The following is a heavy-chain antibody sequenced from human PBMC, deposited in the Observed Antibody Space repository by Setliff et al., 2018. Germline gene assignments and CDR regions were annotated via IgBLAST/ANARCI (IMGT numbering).Heavy chain of an antibody. Sequence: SETLSLTCTVSGVSISANHYWGWIRQPPGKGLEWIGEINHTGSTNYSPSLKSRVTISVDTSKNQFSLKLSSVTAADTAVYYCARGYCNSVGCFFAGWFDPWGQGTLVTVSS. CDR2: INHTGST. CDR1: GVSISANHY. J-gene: IGHJ5*02. V-gene: IGHV4-34*01. D-gene: IGHD2-2*01. CDR3: ARGYCNSVGCFFAGWFDP.